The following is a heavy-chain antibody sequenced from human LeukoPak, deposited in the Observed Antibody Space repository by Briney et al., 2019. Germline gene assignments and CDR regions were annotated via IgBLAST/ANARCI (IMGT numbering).Heavy chain of an antibody. V-gene: IGHV3-48*03. Sequence: KSGGSLRLSCVASGFTFSTYEMNWVRQAPGKGLEWVSYISSNGDTIYYADSVKGRFTISRDNGKKSLYLQMNSLRAEDTALYYCARDFDSSGYYRGNFDPWGQGTLVTVSS. J-gene: IGHJ5*02. D-gene: IGHD3-22*01. CDR3: ARDFDSSGYYRGNFDP. CDR2: ISSNGDTI. CDR1: GFTFSTYE.